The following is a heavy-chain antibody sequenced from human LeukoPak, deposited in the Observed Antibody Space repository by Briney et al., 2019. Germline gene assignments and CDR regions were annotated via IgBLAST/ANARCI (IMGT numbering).Heavy chain of an antibody. V-gene: IGHV3-30*02. D-gene: IGHD1-1*01. CDR1: GFTFSSYG. CDR3: EKDSGTTGTTGAFDI. J-gene: IGHJ3*02. Sequence: GGSLRLSCAASGFTFSSYGMHWVRQAPGKGLEWVAFIRYDGSNKYYADSVKGRFTISRDNPKNTLYLQMNSLRAEDTAVYYCEKDSGTTGTTGAFDIWGQGTMVTVSS. CDR2: IRYDGSNK.